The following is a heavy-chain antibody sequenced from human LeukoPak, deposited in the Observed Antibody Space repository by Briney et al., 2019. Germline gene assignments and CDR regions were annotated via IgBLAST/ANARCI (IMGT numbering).Heavy chain of an antibody. CDR1: GFTFTSYD. J-gene: IGHJ3*02. D-gene: IGHD5/OR15-5a*01. V-gene: IGHV3-13*01. Sequence: GGSLRLSCAASGFTFTSYDMHWVRQAPGRGLEWVSAIGIAGDTYYPDSVKGRFTISRENAKNSMYLQMNSLKDGDTAVYYCIRGGIQVSGIDAFDIWGQGTMVTVSS. CDR2: IGIAGDT. CDR3: IRGGIQVSGIDAFDI.